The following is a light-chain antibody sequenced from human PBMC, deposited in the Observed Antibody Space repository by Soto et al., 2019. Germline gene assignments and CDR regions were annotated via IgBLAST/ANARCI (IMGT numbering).Light chain of an antibody. V-gene: IGLV1-40*01. CDR2: DDT. CDR1: RSNIGAGYD. J-gene: IGLJ2*01. Sequence: QSVLTQPPSVSGAPGQRVTISCTGSRSNIGAGYDIHWYQQLPGTAPKLLIYDDTHRPSGVPDRFSGSKSGTSASLAITGLQAEDEADYYCQSYDTSLRAVVFGGGTKVTVL. CDR3: QSYDTSLRAVV.